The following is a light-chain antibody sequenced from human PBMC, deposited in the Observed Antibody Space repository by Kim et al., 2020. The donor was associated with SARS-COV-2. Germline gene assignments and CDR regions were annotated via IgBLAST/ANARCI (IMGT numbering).Light chain of an antibody. CDR2: GAS. Sequence: EIFLTQSPGTLSLSPGERTTLLCRASQSVNSNYLAWYQQKPGQAPRLLIYGASNRATGIQDRFSGSGSGTDFTLTISRLEPEDFAVYYCQQYGGSPDYTFGQGTKVDIK. CDR1: QSVNSNY. V-gene: IGKV3-20*01. CDR3: QQYGGSPDYT. J-gene: IGKJ2*01.